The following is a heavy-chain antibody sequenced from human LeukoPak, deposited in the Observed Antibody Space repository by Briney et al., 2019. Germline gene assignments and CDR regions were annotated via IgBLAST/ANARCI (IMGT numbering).Heavy chain of an antibody. Sequence: GGSLRLSCATSGSTFSSYWMSWVRQAPGKGLEWVADIKEDGSEKYYVDSVKGRFTISRDNAKNSLYLQMNSLRAEDTAVYYCALNPDYYGSGSFDYWGQGTLVTVSS. J-gene: IGHJ4*02. CDR2: IKEDGSEK. CDR3: ALNPDYYGSGSFDY. CDR1: GSTFSSYW. V-gene: IGHV3-7*01. D-gene: IGHD3-10*01.